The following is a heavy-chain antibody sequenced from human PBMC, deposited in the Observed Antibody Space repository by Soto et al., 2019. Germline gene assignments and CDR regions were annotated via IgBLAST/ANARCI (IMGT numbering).Heavy chain of an antibody. V-gene: IGHV3-48*02. CDR2: ISTSTSTI. CDR3: ARDGRARSAYSSDYYYFSRMDG. J-gene: IGHJ6*02. CDR1: GLVLSNYS. D-gene: IGHD3-3*01. Sequence: GGSMRLSGASDGLVLSNYSMNWVRQAPGKGVETVSYISTSTSTIYYADSVKGRFTISRDNAKNSLYLQMNSLRDEDTAVYFCARDGRARSAYSSDYYYFSRMDGWGHATTVTLSS.